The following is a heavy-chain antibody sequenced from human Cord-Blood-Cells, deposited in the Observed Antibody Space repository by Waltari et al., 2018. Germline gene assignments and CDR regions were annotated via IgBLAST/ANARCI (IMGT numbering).Heavy chain of an antibody. CDR3: ARDGQSLDY. CDR2: ISYDGSNK. J-gene: IGHJ4*02. V-gene: IGHV3-30-3*01. CDR1: GFTFSSYA. D-gene: IGHD6-19*01. Sequence: QVQLVESGGGVVKPGRSLRLSCAASGFTFSSYAMPWVRQAPGKGLEWVAVISYDGSNKYYADSVKGRFTISRDNSKNTLYLQMNSLRAEDTAVYYCARDGQSLDYWGQGTLVTVSS.